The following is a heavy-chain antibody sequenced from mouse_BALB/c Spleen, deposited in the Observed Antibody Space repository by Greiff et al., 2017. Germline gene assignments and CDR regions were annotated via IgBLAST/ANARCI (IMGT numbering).Heavy chain of an antibody. J-gene: IGHJ4*01. CDR1: GYAFTNYL. V-gene: IGHV1-54*01. CDR2: INPGSGGT. D-gene: IGHD1-1*01. Sequence: QVQLQQSGAELVRPGTSVKVSCKASGYAFTNYLIEWVKQRPGQGLEWIGVINPGSGGTNYNEKFKGKATLTADKSSSTAYMQLSSLTSDDSAVYFCARSRYYYGSSPYYAMDYWGQGTSVTVSS. CDR3: ARSRYYYGSSPYYAMDY.